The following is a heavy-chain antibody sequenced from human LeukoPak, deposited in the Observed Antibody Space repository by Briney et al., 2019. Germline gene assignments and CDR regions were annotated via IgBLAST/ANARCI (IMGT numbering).Heavy chain of an antibody. CDR3: ARSTGSTIFIDY. D-gene: IGHD3-16*02. CDR1: GGSISPYY. V-gene: IGHV4-59*01. Sequence: PSETLSLTCTVSGGSISPYYWSWIRQPPGKGLEWLGYIYYSGSTDYNPSLKSRVAISVDTSKNQFSLKLSSVTAADTAVYYCARSTGSTIFIDYWGQGTLVTVSS. J-gene: IGHJ4*02. CDR2: IYYSGST.